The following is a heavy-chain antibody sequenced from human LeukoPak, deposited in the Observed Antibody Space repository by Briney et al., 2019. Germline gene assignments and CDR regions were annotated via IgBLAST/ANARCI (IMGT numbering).Heavy chain of an antibody. CDR2: TSGVTT. CDR1: GFTFSNYA. Sequence: GGSLRLSCAASGFTFSNYAMSWVRQAPGKGLEWVSTTSGVTTYYADSVKGRFTISRDNSMNTLYLQVDSLRAEDTAVYYCAKARDSAAAGTDYWGQGTLVTVSS. J-gene: IGHJ4*02. CDR3: AKARDSAAAGTDY. V-gene: IGHV3-23*01. D-gene: IGHD6-13*01.